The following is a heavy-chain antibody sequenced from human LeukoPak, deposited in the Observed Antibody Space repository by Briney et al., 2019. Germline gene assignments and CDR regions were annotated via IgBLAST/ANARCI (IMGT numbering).Heavy chain of an antibody. CDR1: GGSFSGYY. J-gene: IGHJ4*02. Sequence: SETLSLTCAVYGGSFSGYYWSWIRQPPGKGLEWIGEINHSGSTNYNPSLKSRVTISVDTSKNQFSLKLSSVTAADTAVYYCARGYNYYGSGSYYMYFDYRGQGTLVTVSS. CDR3: ARGYNYYGSGSYYMYFDY. D-gene: IGHD3-10*01. V-gene: IGHV4-34*01. CDR2: INHSGST.